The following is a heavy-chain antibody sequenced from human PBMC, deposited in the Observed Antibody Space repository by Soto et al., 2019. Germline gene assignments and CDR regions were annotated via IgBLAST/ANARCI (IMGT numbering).Heavy chain of an antibody. D-gene: IGHD2-2*02. CDR1: GYTFTSYG. CDR3: ARARAWDPAAIAYYYGMDV. Sequence: ASVKVSCKASGYTFTSYGISWVRQAPGQGLEWMGWISAYNGNTNYAQKLQGRVTMTTDTSTSTAYMELRSLRSDDTAVYYCARARAWDPAAIAYYYGMDVWGQGTTVTVSS. J-gene: IGHJ6*02. V-gene: IGHV1-18*01. CDR2: ISAYNGNT.